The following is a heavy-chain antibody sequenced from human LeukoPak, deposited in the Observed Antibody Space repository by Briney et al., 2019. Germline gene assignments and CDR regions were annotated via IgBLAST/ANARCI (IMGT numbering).Heavy chain of an antibody. CDR2: LHPGNSDT. CDR1: GSSFSNYW. Sequence: AGASLKISCQSSGSSFSNYWIGWVRQMPGKGLEWMGILHPGNSDTRYSPPFQGRVTFSADTSTSTAYLQWSSLTPSDTAIYYCARQEQRGGPAIDYWGQGTLVTVSS. CDR3: ARQEQRGGPAIDY. J-gene: IGHJ4*02. D-gene: IGHD1-26*01. V-gene: IGHV5-51*01.